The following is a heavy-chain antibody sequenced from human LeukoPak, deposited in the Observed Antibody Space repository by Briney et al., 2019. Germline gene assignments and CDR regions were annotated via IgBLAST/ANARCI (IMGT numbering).Heavy chain of an antibody. Sequence: GGSLRLSCAASGFTFSSYSMNWVRQAPGKGLEWVSSISSSSSYIYYADSVKGRFTISRDNSKNTLHLQMNSLRAEDTAVYYCATGYDFGFDPWGQGTLVTVSS. CDR3: ATGYDFGFDP. CDR2: ISSSSSYI. J-gene: IGHJ5*02. V-gene: IGHV3-21*04. CDR1: GFTFSSYS. D-gene: IGHD5-12*01.